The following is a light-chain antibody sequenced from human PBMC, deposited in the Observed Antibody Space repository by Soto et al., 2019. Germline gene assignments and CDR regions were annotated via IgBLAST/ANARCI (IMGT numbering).Light chain of an antibody. CDR1: QGIASW. CDR2: PAS. V-gene: IGKV1D-12*01. CDR3: QQSYSTPPT. J-gene: IGKJ2*01. Sequence: DIQMTQSPSSVSASVGDRVTITCRASQGIASWLAWYQQKPGKAPKLLIYPASSLQSGVPSRFSGSESGADFTLTISSLQPEDFATYYCQQSYSTPPTFGQGTKLEIK.